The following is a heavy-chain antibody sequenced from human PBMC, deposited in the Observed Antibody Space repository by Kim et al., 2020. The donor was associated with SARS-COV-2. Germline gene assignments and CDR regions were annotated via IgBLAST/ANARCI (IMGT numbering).Heavy chain of an antibody. CDR3: ARGDDSSGYYYSDY. CDR2: IYYSGST. J-gene: IGHJ4*02. Sequence: SETLSLTCTVSGDSISSYYWSWIRQPPGKGLEWIGYIYYSGSTNYNPSLKSRVTISVDTSKNQFSLKLSSVTAADTAVYYCARGDDSSGYYYSDYWGQGTLVTVSS. V-gene: IGHV4-59*13. D-gene: IGHD3-22*01. CDR1: GDSISSYY.